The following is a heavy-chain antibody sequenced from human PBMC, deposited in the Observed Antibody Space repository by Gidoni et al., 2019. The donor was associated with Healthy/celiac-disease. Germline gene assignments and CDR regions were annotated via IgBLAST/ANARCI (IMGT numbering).Heavy chain of an antibody. D-gene: IGHD6-19*01. CDR3: ARDWIEQWLVPLNY. V-gene: IGHV3-21*01. Sequence: EVQLVESGGGLVKPGGSLRLSCAASGFTFSSYSMNWVRQAPGKGRGVVSSISSSSSYIYYADSVKGRFTISRDNDKNSLYLQMISLRAEDTAVYYCARDWIEQWLVPLNYWGQGTLVTVSS. CDR1: GFTFSSYS. CDR2: ISSSSSYI. J-gene: IGHJ4*02.